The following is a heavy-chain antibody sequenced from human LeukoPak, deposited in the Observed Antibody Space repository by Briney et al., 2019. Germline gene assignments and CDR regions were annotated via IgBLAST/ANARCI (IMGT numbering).Heavy chain of an antibody. CDR2: IYTSGST. CDR1: GGSISSGSYY. CDR3: ASSSGWYNWFDP. D-gene: IGHD6-19*01. J-gene: IGHJ5*02. V-gene: IGHV4-61*02. Sequence: SETLSLTCIVSGGSISSGSYYWSWIRQPAGKGLEWIGRIYTSGSTNYNPSPKSRVTISVDTSKNQFSLKLSSVTAADTAVYYCASSSGWYNWFDPWGQGTLVTVSS.